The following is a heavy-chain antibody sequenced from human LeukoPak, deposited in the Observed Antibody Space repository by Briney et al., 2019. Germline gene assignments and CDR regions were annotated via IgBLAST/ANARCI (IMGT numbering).Heavy chain of an antibody. CDR2: INPNSGGT. D-gene: IGHD1-26*01. J-gene: IGHJ3*02. CDR3: ARSKAWELPNAFDI. Sequence: GASVKVSCKASGYTLTGYYMHCVRQAPGQGFEWMGRINPNSGGTNYAQKFQGRVTMHRDTSISTAYMELSRLRSDDTPVYYCARSKAWELPNAFDIWGQGTMVTVSS. V-gene: IGHV1-2*06. CDR1: GYTLTGYY.